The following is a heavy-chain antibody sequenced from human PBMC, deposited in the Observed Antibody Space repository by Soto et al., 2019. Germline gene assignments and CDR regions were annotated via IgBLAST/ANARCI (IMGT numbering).Heavy chain of an antibody. CDR2: IYYSGST. D-gene: IGHD5-18*01. J-gene: IGHJ6*02. Sequence: PSDTLSLTCTVSGGSIGSGGYYWSSIRQHPGKGLEWIGYIYYSGSTYYNPSLKSRVTISVDTSKNQFSLKLSSVTAADTAVYYCASRGYSYGFSLGMDVWGQGTTVT. V-gene: IGHV4-31*03. CDR1: GGSIGSGGYY. CDR3: ASRGYSYGFSLGMDV.